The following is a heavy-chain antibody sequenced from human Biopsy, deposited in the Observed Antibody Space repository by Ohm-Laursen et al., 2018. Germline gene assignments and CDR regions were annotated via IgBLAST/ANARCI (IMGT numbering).Heavy chain of an antibody. CDR2: VYSGGIT. V-gene: IGHV4-59*01. J-gene: IGHJ5*02. D-gene: IGHD3-3*01. CDR3: ARTPRDSFWSGSYKRGLWFDP. Sequence: TLSLTCSVSGGSIISYYWTWIRQPPGQGLEWIGHVYSGGITNYNPSLKSRVTISKDTSKNQFSLQVNSVTAADTAVYYCARTPRDSFWSGSYKRGLWFDPWGQGTLVIVSS. CDR1: GGSIISYY.